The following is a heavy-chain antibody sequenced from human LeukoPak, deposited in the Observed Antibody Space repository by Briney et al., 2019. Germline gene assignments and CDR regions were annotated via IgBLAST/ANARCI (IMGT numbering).Heavy chain of an antibody. Sequence: GGSLQISCQGSGSSFTSYWIGWVRQMPGKGLEWMGIIYPGDSDTRYSPSFQGQVTISADKSISTAYLQWSSLKASDTAMYYCARHHGSGSYFRHYMDVWGKGTTVSVSS. J-gene: IGHJ6*03. CDR3: ARHHGSGSYFRHYMDV. CDR2: IYPGDSDT. V-gene: IGHV5-51*01. CDR1: GSSFTSYW. D-gene: IGHD3-10*01.